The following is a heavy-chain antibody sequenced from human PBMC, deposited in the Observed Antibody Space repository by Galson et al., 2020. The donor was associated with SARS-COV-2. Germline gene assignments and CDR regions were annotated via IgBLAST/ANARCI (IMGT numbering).Heavy chain of an antibody. D-gene: IGHD3-10*01. CDR3: ARLYISMTRGIIRPNWFDP. CDR1: GGSISSSNYY. V-gene: IGHV4-39*01. Sequence: SETLSLTCTVFGGSISSSNYYWGWIRQPPGKGLDWIGSIYYSGSTFYNPSLKSRVTISVDTSKNQFSLKLSSVTAADTAVYYCARLYISMTRGIIRPNWFDPWGQGTLVTVSS. CDR2: IYYSGST. J-gene: IGHJ5*02.